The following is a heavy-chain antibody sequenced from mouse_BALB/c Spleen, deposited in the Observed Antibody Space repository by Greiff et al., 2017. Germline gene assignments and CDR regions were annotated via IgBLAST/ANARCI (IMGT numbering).Heavy chain of an antibody. V-gene: IGHV5-6-3*01. J-gene: IGHJ4*01. Sequence: EVQLVESGGGLVQPGGSLKLSCAASGFTFSSYGMSWVRQTPDKRLELVATINSNGGSTYYPDSVKGRFTISRDNAKNTLYLQMSSLKSEDTAMYYCARTYGNYEMDYWGQGTSVTVSS. D-gene: IGHD2-1*01. CDR1: GFTFSSYG. CDR3: ARTYGNYEMDY. CDR2: INSNGGST.